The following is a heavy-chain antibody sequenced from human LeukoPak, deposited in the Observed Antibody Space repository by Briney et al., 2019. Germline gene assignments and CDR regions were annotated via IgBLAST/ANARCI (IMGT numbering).Heavy chain of an antibody. V-gene: IGHV3-7*05. D-gene: IGHD2/OR15-2a*01. Sequence: PGGSLRLSCAASGFTFSNYWMSWVRQAPGKGPEWVANIKEDESEKYVDSVKGRFTISRDNAKNSLYLQMNSLRAEDTAVYYCARVRVSSYYGMDIWGQGTTVTVSS. J-gene: IGHJ6*02. CDR2: IKEDESE. CDR1: GFTFSNYW. CDR3: ARVRVSSYYGMDI.